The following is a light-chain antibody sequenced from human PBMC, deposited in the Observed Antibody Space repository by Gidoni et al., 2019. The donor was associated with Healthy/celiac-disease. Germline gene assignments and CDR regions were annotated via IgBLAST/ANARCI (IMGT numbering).Light chain of an antibody. V-gene: IGKV1-39*01. J-gene: IGKJ1*01. CDR2: SAS. CDR3: QQSYSTPPWT. CDR1: QSISSY. Sequence: DIKMTQSPSSLSASVGDRVTITCRASQSISSYLNWYQQKPGKAPKLLIYSASSLQSGVPSRFSGSGSGTDFTLTISSLQPEDFATYYCQQSYSTPPWTFGQGTKVEIK.